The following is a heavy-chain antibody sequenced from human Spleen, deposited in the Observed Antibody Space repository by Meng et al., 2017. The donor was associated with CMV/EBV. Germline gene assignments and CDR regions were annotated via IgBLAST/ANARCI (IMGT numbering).Heavy chain of an antibody. CDR1: GFTFDDYA. Sequence: SLKISCAASGFTFDDYAMHWVRQAPGKGLEWVSGISWNSGSIGYADSVKGRFTISRDNAKNSLYLQMNSLRAEDTAVYYCARPYQLLYYDYYGMDVWGQGTTVTVSS. D-gene: IGHD2-2*01. V-gene: IGHV3-9*01. CDR3: ARPYQLLYYDYYGMDV. CDR2: ISWNSGSI. J-gene: IGHJ6*02.